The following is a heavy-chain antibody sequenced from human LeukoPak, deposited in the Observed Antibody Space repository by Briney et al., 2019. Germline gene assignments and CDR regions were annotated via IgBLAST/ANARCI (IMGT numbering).Heavy chain of an antibody. V-gene: IGHV3-48*04. CDR3: AREKWDDYGDYVDY. Sequence: GGSLRLSCAASGFTFSSYSMNWVRQAPGKGLEWVSYISSSSSTIYYADSVKGRFTISRDNAKNSLYLQMNSLRAEDTAVYYCAREKWDDYGDYVDYWGQGTLVTVSS. J-gene: IGHJ4*02. CDR2: ISSSSSTI. CDR1: GFTFSSYS. D-gene: IGHD4-17*01.